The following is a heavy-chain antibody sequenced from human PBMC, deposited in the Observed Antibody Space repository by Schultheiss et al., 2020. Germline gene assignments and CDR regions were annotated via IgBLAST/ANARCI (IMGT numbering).Heavy chain of an antibody. V-gene: IGHV3-23*01. CDR2: ISGGGTYT. Sequence: GESLKISCAASGFTFSSYAMTWVRQAPGMGLEWVSAISGGGTYTYYADSVKGRFTISRDNSKNTLYLQMNSLKTEDTAVYYCTTDNRYSSGWSYPYYFDYWGQGTLVTVSS. D-gene: IGHD6-19*01. J-gene: IGHJ4*02. CDR1: GFTFSSYA. CDR3: TTDNRYSSGWSYPYYFDY.